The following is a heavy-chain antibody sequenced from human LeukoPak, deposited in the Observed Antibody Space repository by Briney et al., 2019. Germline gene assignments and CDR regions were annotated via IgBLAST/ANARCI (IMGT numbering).Heavy chain of an antibody. CDR1: GYSFTSYW. J-gene: IGHJ3*02. CDR3: ASSGPYSGSYPDAFDI. Sequence: GESLKISCKGSGYSFTSYWIGWVRQMPGKGLEWMGIIYPGDSDTRYSPSFQGQVTISADKSISTAYLQWSSLKASDTAMYYCASSGPYSGSYPDAFDIWGQGTVVTVSS. V-gene: IGHV5-51*01. D-gene: IGHD1-26*01. CDR2: IYPGDSDT.